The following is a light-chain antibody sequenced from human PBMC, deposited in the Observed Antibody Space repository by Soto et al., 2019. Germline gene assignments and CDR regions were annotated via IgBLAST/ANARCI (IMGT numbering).Light chain of an antibody. V-gene: IGLV2-23*03. J-gene: IGLJ2*01. Sequence: QSALTQPASVSGSPGQSITISCTGTSGDVGTYKLVSWYQHHPGKVPRLMIYEGTKRPSGVSDRFSGSKSGNTASLTISGLQAEDEADYYCCSYAGSSTFVIFGGVTKLTVL. CDR3: CSYAGSSTFVI. CDR1: SGDVGTYKL. CDR2: EGT.